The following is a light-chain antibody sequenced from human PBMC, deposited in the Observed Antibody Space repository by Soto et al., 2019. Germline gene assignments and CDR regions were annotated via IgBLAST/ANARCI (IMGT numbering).Light chain of an antibody. V-gene: IGKV3-11*01. Sequence: IALTQSPATLSLSPGERATLSCRASQSVSRYLAWYQQKPGQAPRLLIYDASNRATGIPARFSGSGSGTDFTLTISSLEPEDFAIYSCQQRRNWPSFGGGIKVEIX. J-gene: IGKJ4*01. CDR1: QSVSRY. CDR2: DAS. CDR3: QQRRNWPS.